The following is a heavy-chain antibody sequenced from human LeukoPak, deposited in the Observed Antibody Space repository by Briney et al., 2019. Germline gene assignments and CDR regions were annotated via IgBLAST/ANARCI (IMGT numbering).Heavy chain of an antibody. D-gene: IGHD2-15*01. CDR2: IIRIIGIA. CDR3: ARTGQPAGRNYYYYGMDV. J-gene: IGHJ6*02. Sequence: VKVSCKASGGTFSSYAISWVRQAPGQGLEWMGRIIRIIGIANYAQKFQGGVTITADKSTSTAYMELSSLRSEDTAVYYCARTGQPAGRNYYYYGMDVWGQGTTVTVSS. CDR1: GGTFSSYA. V-gene: IGHV1-69*04.